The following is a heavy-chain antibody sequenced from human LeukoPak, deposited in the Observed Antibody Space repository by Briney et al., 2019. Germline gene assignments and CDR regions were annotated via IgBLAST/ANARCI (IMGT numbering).Heavy chain of an antibody. V-gene: IGHV3-9*01. CDR2: ISWNSGSI. J-gene: IGHJ4*02. CDR1: GFIFNNYA. CDR3: AKDNRRHYTSGPNPDSLH. D-gene: IGHD6-19*01. Sequence: HAGRSLRLSCVGSGFIFNNYAMHWVRQPPGKGLEWVSGISWNSGSIDYADSVKGRFTISRDNAKNSLYLQMNSLRVEDTAFYYCAKDNRRHYTSGPNPDSLHWGQGALVTVSS.